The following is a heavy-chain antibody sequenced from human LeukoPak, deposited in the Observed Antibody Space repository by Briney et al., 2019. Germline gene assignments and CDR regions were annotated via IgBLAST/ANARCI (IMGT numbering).Heavy chain of an antibody. CDR1: GYTFTSYD. J-gene: IGHJ6*02. CDR2: MNPNSGNT. CDR3: ARGFGSMVRGEYGMDV. D-gene: IGHD3-10*01. V-gene: IGHV1-8*01. Sequence: ASVKVSCKASGYTFTSYDINWVRQATGQGLEWMGWMNPNSGNTGYAQKFQGRVTMTRNTSISTAYMELSSLRSEDTAVYYCARGFGSMVRGEYGMDVWGQGTTVTVSS.